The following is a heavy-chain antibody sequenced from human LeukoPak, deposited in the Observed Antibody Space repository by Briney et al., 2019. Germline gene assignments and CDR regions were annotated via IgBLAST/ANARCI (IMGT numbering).Heavy chain of an antibody. Sequence: PSETLSLTCTVSGDSISNSNYYWGWFRQPPGRGLEWIGVIFYTGNTYYNPSLKSRVTMSADTSKNQLSLKLSSVTAADTAVYYCARPYYYDSRIDPWGQGILVTVSS. J-gene: IGHJ5*02. CDR3: ARPYYYDSRIDP. V-gene: IGHV4-30-4*08. D-gene: IGHD3-22*01. CDR1: GDSISNSNYY. CDR2: IFYTGNT.